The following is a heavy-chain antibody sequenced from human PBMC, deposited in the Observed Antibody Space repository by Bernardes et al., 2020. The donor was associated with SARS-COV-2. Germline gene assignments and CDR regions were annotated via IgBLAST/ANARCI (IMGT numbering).Heavy chain of an antibody. J-gene: IGHJ4*02. Sequence: GGSLRLSCAASGFTFSSYWMHWVRQAPGKGLVWISRIESDGTGATYADSVKGRFTISRDNAKNTLYLQRNSLRAEDTAVYYCVRAAHDPGGYVQIDYWGQGTLVTVS. CDR3: VRAAHDPGGYVQIDY. CDR2: IESDGTGA. V-gene: IGHV3-74*01. CDR1: GFTFSSYW. D-gene: IGHD3-22*01.